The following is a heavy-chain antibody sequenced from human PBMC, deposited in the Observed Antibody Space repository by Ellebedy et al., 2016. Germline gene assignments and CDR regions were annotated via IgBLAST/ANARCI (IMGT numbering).Heavy chain of an antibody. Sequence: SETLSLXXAVYGGSFSGYFWSWLRQPPGKGLEWIAEINHSGNTNYNPSLKSRVTISVDTSKNQFSLKMSSVTAADTALYYCARGLPDGIRAAIGWFDPWGQGTLVTVSS. D-gene: IGHD2-2*02. CDR1: GGSFSGYF. CDR2: INHSGNT. CDR3: ARGLPDGIRAAIGWFDP. V-gene: IGHV4-34*01. J-gene: IGHJ5*02.